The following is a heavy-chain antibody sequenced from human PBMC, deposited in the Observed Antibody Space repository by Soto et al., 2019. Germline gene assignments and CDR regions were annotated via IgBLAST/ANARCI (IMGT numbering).Heavy chain of an antibody. D-gene: IGHD2-15*01. CDR2: IWYDGSKK. CDR3: ARDGYCSGGSCYSVPVFDY. Sequence: QLQLVESGGGVVQPGRSLSLSCAASGFTFSSYGMHWVRQAPGKGLEWVAVIWYDGSKKYYADSVKGRFTISRDNSKNPLYLQMNSLRAEDTAVYYCARDGYCSGGSCYSVPVFDYWGQGTMVTVSS. CDR1: GFTFSSYG. V-gene: IGHV3-33*01. J-gene: IGHJ4*02.